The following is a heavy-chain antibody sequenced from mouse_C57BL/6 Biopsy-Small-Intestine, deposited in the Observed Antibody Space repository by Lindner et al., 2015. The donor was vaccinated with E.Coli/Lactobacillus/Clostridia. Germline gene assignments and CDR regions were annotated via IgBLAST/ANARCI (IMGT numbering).Heavy chain of an antibody. Sequence: VQLQESGAELARPGASVKLSCKASGYTFTSYGISWVKQRTGQGLEWIGEIYPRSGNTYYNEKFKGKATLTADKSSSTAYMELRSLTSEDSAVYFCARALGTGYFDYWGQGTTLTVSS. CDR1: GYTFTSYG. J-gene: IGHJ2*01. CDR2: IYPRSGNT. V-gene: IGHV1-81*01. CDR3: ARALGTGYFDY. D-gene: IGHD4-1*01.